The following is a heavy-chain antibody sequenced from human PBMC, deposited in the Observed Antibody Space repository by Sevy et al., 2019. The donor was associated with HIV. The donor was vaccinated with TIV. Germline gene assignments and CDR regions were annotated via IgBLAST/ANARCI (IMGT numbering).Heavy chain of an antibody. CDR1: GFTFSSYW. D-gene: IGHD3-22*01. CDR3: ARPYRTDPFYYSGSSGYYYPSYFDS. J-gene: IGHJ4*02. CDR2: INQVGSEK. Sequence: GGSLRLSCAASGFTFSSYWMTWVRQAPGKGLEWVANINQVGSEKFYVDSVKGRFTSYRDNAKNSLYRQMNSLRVEDTAVYYCARPYRTDPFYYSGSSGYYYPSYFDSWGQGTLVTVSS. V-gene: IGHV3-7*01.